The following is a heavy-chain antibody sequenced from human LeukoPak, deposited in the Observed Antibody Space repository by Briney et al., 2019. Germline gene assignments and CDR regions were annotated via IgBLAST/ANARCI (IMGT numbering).Heavy chain of an antibody. CDR2: ISGDGVSP. D-gene: IGHD4-11*01. Sequence: GGSLRLSCAASGFTFNNYALTWVRQTPGKGLECVSAISGDGVSPYYADSVRGRFTISRDNSKNTLYLQMNSLRAEDTAIYYCANEYSKGDVWGQGTTVTVSS. J-gene: IGHJ3*01. CDR1: GFTFNNYA. V-gene: IGHV3-23*01. CDR3: ANEYSKGDV.